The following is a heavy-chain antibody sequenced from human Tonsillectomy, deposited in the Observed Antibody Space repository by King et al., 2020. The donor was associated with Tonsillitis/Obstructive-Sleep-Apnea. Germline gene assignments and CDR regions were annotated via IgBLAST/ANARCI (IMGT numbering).Heavy chain of an antibody. J-gene: IGHJ6*02. CDR2: IYWDDDK. CDR3: AHRQGEVFDSSGWKNMDYYYGMDV. D-gene: IGHD6-19*01. Sequence: TLKESGPTLVKPTQTLTLTCTFSGFSLSTSGVGVGWIRQPPGKALEWLALIYWDDDKRYSPSLKSRLTITKDTSKNQVVLTMTNMDPVDTATYYCAHRQGEVFDSSGWKNMDYYYGMDVWGQGTTVTVSS. CDR1: GFSLSTSGVG. V-gene: IGHV2-5*02.